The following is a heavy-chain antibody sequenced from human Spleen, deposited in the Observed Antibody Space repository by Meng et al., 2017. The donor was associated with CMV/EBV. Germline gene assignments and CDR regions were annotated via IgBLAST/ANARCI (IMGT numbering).Heavy chain of an antibody. CDR1: GYSFSSYW. CDR2: IYPGDSDS. J-gene: IGHJ4*02. CDR3: ARERALYDFWSGYLNY. Sequence: GESLKISCKGSGYSFSSYWIGWVRQMPGKGLEWMGIIYPGDSDSRYSPSFQGQVTISADKSISTAYLQWSSLKASDTAVYYCARERALYDFWSGYLNYWGQGTLVTVSS. D-gene: IGHD3-3*01. V-gene: IGHV5-51*01.